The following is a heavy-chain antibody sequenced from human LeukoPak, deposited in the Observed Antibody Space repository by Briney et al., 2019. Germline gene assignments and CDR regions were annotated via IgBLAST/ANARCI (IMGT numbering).Heavy chain of an antibody. J-gene: IGHJ6*03. D-gene: IGHD2-2*01. V-gene: IGHV1-2*06. CDR1: GYTFTGYY. Sequence: GASVKLSCTASGYTFTGYYKHWVRQGPGQGLERMGRINPNSGGTNYAQKFQGRVTMTRDTSISTAYMELSRLRSDDTAVYYCAIVGYCSSTSCYAVGDYYYYYYMDVWGKGTTVTVSS. CDR3: AIVGYCSSTSCYAVGDYYYYYYMDV. CDR2: INPNSGGT.